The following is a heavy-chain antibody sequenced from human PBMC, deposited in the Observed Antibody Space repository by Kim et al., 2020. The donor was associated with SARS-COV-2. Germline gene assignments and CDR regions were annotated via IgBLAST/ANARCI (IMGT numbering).Heavy chain of an antibody. CDR2: ISYDGSNK. Sequence: GGSLRLSCAASGFTFSSYAMHWVRQAPGKGLEWVAVISYDGSNKYYADSVKGRFTISRDNSKNTLYLQMNSLRAEDTAVYYCARARWSLADTAMVTLDYWGQGTLVTVSS. CDR3: ARARWSLADTAMVTLDY. D-gene: IGHD5-18*01. V-gene: IGHV3-30*04. CDR1: GFTFSSYA. J-gene: IGHJ4*02.